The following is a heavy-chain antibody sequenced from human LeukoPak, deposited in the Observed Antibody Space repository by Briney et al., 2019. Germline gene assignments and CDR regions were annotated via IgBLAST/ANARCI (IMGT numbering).Heavy chain of an antibody. CDR2: IYYSGST. CDR3: ARTYYDSRLDY. Sequence: PSETLSLTCAISGGSISSDGFYWSWIRQHPGKGLEWIGYIYYSGSTYYNPSLKSRVTISVDTSKNQFSLKLTSVTAADTAVYYCARTYYDSRLDYWGQGTLVTVSS. J-gene: IGHJ4*02. V-gene: IGHV4-31*11. CDR1: GGSISSDGFY. D-gene: IGHD3-22*01.